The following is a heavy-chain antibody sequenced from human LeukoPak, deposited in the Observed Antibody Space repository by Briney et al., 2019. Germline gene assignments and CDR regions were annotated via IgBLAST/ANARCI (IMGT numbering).Heavy chain of an antibody. V-gene: IGHV4-34*01. Sequence: PSETLSLTCAVNGGSFSGYYWSWIRQPPGKGLEWIGEINHSGSTNYNPSPKSRVTISVDTSKNQFSLKLSSVTAADTAVYYCARGGPILRGWFDPWGQGTLVTVSS. J-gene: IGHJ5*02. CDR3: ARGGPILRGWFDP. CDR2: INHSGST. D-gene: IGHD2/OR15-2a*01. CDR1: GGSFSGYY.